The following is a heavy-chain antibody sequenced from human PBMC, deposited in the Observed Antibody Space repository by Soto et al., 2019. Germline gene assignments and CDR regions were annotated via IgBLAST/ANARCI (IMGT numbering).Heavy chain of an antibody. CDR2: INAGNGNT. J-gene: IGHJ4*02. CDR3: ARERYYDFWSGAEYYFDY. Sequence: ASVKVSCKASGYTFTSYAMHWVRQAPGQRLEWMGWINAGNGNTKYSQKFQGRVTITRDTSASTAYMELSSLRSEDTAVYYCARERYYDFWSGAEYYFDYWGQGTLVTVS. V-gene: IGHV1-3*01. CDR1: GYTFTSYA. D-gene: IGHD3-3*01.